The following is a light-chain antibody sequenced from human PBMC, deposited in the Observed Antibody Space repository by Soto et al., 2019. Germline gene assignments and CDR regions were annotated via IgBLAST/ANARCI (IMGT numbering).Light chain of an antibody. CDR3: CSYTASDIWL. CDR1: NSDVGGYNF. Sequence: QSALTQPRSVSGSPGQSVTISCTGTNSDVGGYNFVSWYQQLPGKAPKLMISAVSQRPSGVPDRFSGSKSGNTASLTISGLQADDEADYFCCSYTASDIWLFGGGTKVTVL. J-gene: IGLJ3*02. V-gene: IGLV2-11*01. CDR2: AVS.